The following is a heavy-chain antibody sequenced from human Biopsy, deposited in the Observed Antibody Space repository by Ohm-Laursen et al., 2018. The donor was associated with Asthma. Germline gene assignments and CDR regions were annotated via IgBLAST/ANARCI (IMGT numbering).Heavy chain of an antibody. D-gene: IGHD6-19*01. CDR1: GGTFSNFA. J-gene: IGHJ6*02. Sequence: SSVKVSCNVPGGTFSNFAISWVRQAPGQGLEWLGGITTVFGTTNYAQKFQGRVTITADESTSTAYMEVTSLRSEDTAIYYCARCQIGYSSGWSLLLKKIYYSGMDVWGQGTAVTVSS. CDR2: ITTVFGTT. CDR3: ARCQIGYSSGWSLLLKKIYYSGMDV. V-gene: IGHV1-69*01.